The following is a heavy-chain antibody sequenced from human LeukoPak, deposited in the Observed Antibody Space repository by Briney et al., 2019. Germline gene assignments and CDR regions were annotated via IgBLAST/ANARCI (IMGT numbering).Heavy chain of an antibody. Sequence: GGSLRLSCAASGFTFSSYAMSWVRQARGKGLEWVSAISGSGGSTYYADSVKGRFTISRDNSKDTLYLQMNSLRAEDTAVYYCAKRRRHGDSLDYWGQGTLVTVSS. J-gene: IGHJ4*02. V-gene: IGHV3-23*01. CDR1: GFTFSSYA. CDR2: ISGSGGST. CDR3: AKRRRHGDSLDY. D-gene: IGHD4-17*01.